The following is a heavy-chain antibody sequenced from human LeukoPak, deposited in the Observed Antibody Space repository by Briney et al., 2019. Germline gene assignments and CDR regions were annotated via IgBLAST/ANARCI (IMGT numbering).Heavy chain of an antibody. CDR3: ARGYCSGGTCSYGMDV. CDR2: VSGSSSTI. D-gene: IGHD2-15*01. J-gene: IGHJ6*02. CDR1: GFTFSSHS. Sequence: TGGSLRLSCAASGFTFSSHSMNWVRQAPGKGLEWVSYVSGSSSTIYYADSVKGRFAISRDKAKTSLYLQMNSLRDEDTAVYYCARGYCSGGTCSYGMDVWGQGTTVTVSS. V-gene: IGHV3-48*02.